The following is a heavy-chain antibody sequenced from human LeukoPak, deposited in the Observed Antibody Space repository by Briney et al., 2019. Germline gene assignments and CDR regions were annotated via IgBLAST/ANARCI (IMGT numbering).Heavy chain of an antibody. CDR1: GFTFSSYA. V-gene: IGHV3-23*01. CDR3: ARAPYCSGGSCYSVLFFDY. J-gene: IGHJ4*02. CDR2: ISGSGGST. Sequence: PGGSLRLSCAASGFTFSSYAMSWVRQAPGKGLEWVSAISGSGGSTYYADSVKGRFTISRDNAKNSLYLQMNSLRAEDTAVYYCARAPYCSGGSCYSVLFFDYWGQGTLVTVSS. D-gene: IGHD2-15*01.